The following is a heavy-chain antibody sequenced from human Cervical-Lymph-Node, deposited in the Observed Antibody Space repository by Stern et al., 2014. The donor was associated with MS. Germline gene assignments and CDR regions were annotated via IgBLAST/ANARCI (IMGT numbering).Heavy chain of an antibody. D-gene: IGHD2-8*01. Sequence: EDQLVESGGGLVQPGGSLRLSCAASGFTFRTYAMSWVRQAPGKGLEWVSGISGSGGDTYYADSVEGRFTISRDNSKNTLFLQMNSLRAEDTAVYYCAKVDHTNSLRTFDYWGQGTLVTVSS. J-gene: IGHJ4*02. CDR1: GFTFRTYA. CDR2: ISGSGGDT. CDR3: AKVDHTNSLRTFDY. V-gene: IGHV3-23*04.